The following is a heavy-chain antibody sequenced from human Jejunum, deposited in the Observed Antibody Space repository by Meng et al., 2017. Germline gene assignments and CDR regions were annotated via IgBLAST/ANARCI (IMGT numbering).Heavy chain of an antibody. D-gene: IGHD2-15*01. V-gene: IGHV4-4*02. J-gene: IGHJ4*02. Sequence: QGPRRVSGPGLVNPSGTLSLTCAVYGGSISSSSWWSWVCQPQGKGLEWIGEISLSGSPSYNPSLRTRVTISIDTSRNQFSLSLSSVTAADTAVYYCARHGAAPYFDDWGQGSLVTVSS. CDR2: ISLSGSP. CDR3: ARHGAAPYFDD. CDR1: GGSISSSSW.